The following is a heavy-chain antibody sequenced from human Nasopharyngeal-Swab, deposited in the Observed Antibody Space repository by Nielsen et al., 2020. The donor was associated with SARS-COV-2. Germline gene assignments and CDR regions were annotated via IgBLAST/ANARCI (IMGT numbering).Heavy chain of an antibody. CDR3: ARAAGESLAVPGTPPDY. J-gene: IGHJ4*02. Sequence: GESLKISCAASGFIFSSYGMHWVRQAPGKGLECVAFILYDGSIKYYADSVKGRFTISRDNSKNTLFLQTNSLRAEDTAVYYCARAAGESLAVPGTPPDYWGQGTLVTVSS. CDR2: ILYDGSIK. CDR1: GFIFSSYG. D-gene: IGHD6-19*01. V-gene: IGHV3-33*05.